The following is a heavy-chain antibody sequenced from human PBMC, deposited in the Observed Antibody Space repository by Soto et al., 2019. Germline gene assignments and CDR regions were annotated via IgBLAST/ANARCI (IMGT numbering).Heavy chain of an antibody. CDR1: GFTFSSYA. CDR2: VSIGGST. V-gene: IGHV3-23*01. CDR3: AKRRGAGGHFDY. Sequence: LRLSCAASGFTFSSYAMGWVRQGPGKGLEWVAVVSIGGSTHYADSVRGRFTISRDNSKNTLSLQMNSLTAEDTAVYFCAKRRGAGGHFDYWGQGAMVTVSS. J-gene: IGHJ4*02. D-gene: IGHD2-15*01.